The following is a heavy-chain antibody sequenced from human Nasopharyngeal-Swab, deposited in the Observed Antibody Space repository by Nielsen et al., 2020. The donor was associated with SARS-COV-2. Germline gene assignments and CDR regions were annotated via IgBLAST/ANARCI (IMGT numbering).Heavy chain of an antibody. CDR1: GFTFSSYW. V-gene: IGHV3-7*01. CDR3: AREGVVPAAMLDY. D-gene: IGHD2-2*01. Sequence: GESLKISCAASGFTFSSYWMSWVRQAPGKGLEWVANIKQDGSEKYYVDSVKGRFTISRDNAKNSLYLQMNSLRAEGTAVYYCAREGVVPAAMLDYWGQGTLVTVSS. CDR2: IKQDGSEK. J-gene: IGHJ4*02.